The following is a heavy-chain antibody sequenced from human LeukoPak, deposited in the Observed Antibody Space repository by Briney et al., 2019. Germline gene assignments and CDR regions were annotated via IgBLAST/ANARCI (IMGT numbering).Heavy chain of an antibody. CDR3: VLGHYGGLFDN. J-gene: IGHJ4*02. D-gene: IGHD4-23*01. CDR1: GFTFTRYD. Sequence: GGSLRLSCAASGFTFTRYDMHWVRQAPGKGLEWVAVVSNDETNKDYGNSVKGRFTIARDNSKKTLYLQMNSLRVEDTAVYYCVLGHYGGLFDNWGQGALVTVSS. CDR2: VSNDETNK. V-gene: IGHV3-30*04.